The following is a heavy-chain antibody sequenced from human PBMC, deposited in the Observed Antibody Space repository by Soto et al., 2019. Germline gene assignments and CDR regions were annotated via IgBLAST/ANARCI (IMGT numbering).Heavy chain of an antibody. CDR1: GGSFSGYY. V-gene: IGHV4-34*01. Sequence: PSETLSLTCAVYGGSFSGYYWSWIRQPPGKGLEWIGEINHSGSTNYNPSLKSRVTISVDTSKNQFSLKLSSVTAADTAVYYCARPHRPLFYYMDVWGKGTTVTVSS. J-gene: IGHJ6*03. CDR2: INHSGST. CDR3: ARPHRPLFYYMDV.